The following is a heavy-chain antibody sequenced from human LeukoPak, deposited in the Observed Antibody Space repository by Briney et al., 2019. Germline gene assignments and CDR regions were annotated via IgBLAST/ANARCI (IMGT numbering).Heavy chain of an antibody. CDR1: GGSISSGSYY. V-gene: IGHV4-61*02. CDR3: ARVGHYYDSSGYYVNWFDP. CDR2: IYTSGST. D-gene: IGHD3-22*01. J-gene: IGHJ5*02. Sequence: SETLSLTCTVSGGSISSGSYYWSWIRQPAGKGLEWIGRIYTSGSTNYNPSLKSRVTISVDTSKNQFSLKLSSVTAADAAVYYCARVGHYYDSSGYYVNWFDPWGQGTLVTVSS.